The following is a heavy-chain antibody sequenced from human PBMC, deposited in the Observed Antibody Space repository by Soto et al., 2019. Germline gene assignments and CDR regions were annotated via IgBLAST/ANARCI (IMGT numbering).Heavy chain of an antibody. J-gene: IGHJ3*02. Sequence: EVQLVEAGGGLVQPGRSLRISCAASGFTFDDYAMHWVRQAPGKGLECVSGITWNSGSIGYADSVKGRFSISRDNPKNALYLQMNSLRAEDTALYYWAKGAYYDSRGGRAFYIWGQRKMVTLSS. V-gene: IGHV3-9*01. CDR2: ITWNSGSI. D-gene: IGHD3-22*01. CDR3: AKGAYYDSRGGRAFYI. CDR1: GFTFDDYA.